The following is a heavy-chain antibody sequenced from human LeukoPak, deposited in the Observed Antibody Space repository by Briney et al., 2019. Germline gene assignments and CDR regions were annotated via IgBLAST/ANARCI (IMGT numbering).Heavy chain of an antibody. CDR3: ARDLLPQTPLDY. CDR2: IWYDGSNK. D-gene: IGHD2-15*01. CDR1: GFTFSSYG. Sequence: GGSLRLSCAASGFTFSSYGMHWVRQAPGKGLEWVAVIWYDGSNKYYADSVKGRFTISRDNSKNTLYLQMNSLRAEDTAVYYCARDLLPQTPLDYWGQGTLVTVSS. J-gene: IGHJ4*02. V-gene: IGHV3-33*01.